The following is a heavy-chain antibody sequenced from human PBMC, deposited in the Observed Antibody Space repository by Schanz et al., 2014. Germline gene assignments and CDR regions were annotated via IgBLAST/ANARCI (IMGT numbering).Heavy chain of an antibody. CDR1: GFTFSSYG. CDR2: IRFDGSDK. CDR3: AKDQLANYRGSGYNWFDP. D-gene: IGHD3-10*01. J-gene: IGHJ5*02. Sequence: QVHLVESGGGVVQPGGSLRLSCAASGFTFSSYGMHWVRQAPGKGLEWVTFIRFDGSDKYYADSVKGRFSVSRDNSKNTLYLQMNSLRADDTAVYYCAKDQLANYRGSGYNWFDPWGQGTLVTVSS. V-gene: IGHV3-30*02.